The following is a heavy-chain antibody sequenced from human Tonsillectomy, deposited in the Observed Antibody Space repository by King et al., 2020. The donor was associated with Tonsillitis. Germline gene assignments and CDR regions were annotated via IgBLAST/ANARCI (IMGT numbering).Heavy chain of an antibody. J-gene: IGHJ4*02. D-gene: IGHD3-10*01. CDR2: IYSDGNT. Sequence: VQLVESGGGLVQPGGSLRLSCAASGFTVRSNYMSWVRQAPGKGLEWVSIIYSDGNTYYADSVKGRFTISRDNSKNTLYFQMISLRAEETAVYYCAGGQCPDHLWFGKLVVARQFDYWGQGTLVTVSS. CDR3: AGGQCPDHLWFGKLVVARQFDY. V-gene: IGHV3-66*01. CDR1: GFTVRSNY.